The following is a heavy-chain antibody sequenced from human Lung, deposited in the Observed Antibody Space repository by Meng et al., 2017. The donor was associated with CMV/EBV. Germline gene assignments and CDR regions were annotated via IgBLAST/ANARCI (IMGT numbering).Heavy chain of an antibody. Sequence: LXCAVYGGSFSGYYWSWIRQPPGKGLEWIGEINHSGSTNYNPSLKSRVTISVDTSKNQFSLKLSSVTAADTAVYYCAGLYCGGDCYPPSLWGRGTLVTVSS. J-gene: IGHJ2*01. CDR2: INHSGST. D-gene: IGHD2-21*01. V-gene: IGHV4-34*01. CDR3: AGLYCGGDCYPPSL. CDR1: GGSFSGYY.